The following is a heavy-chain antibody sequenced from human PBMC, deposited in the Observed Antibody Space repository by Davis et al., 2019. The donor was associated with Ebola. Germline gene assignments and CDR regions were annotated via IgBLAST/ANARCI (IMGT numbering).Heavy chain of an antibody. D-gene: IGHD6-13*01. J-gene: IGHJ6*02. CDR1: VITFSSYA. CDR3: ARDRIKSAGGNEGYYAMDV. Sequence: ESLKISCTDSVITFSSYAMTWIRQSPGKGLEWIGYIFYNGVTVYNPSLKSRVTMSIDTSKNQFSLKLTSVAAADTAMYYCARDRIKSAGGNEGYYAMDVWGQGTTVTVSS. V-gene: IGHV4-59*01. CDR2: IFYNGVT.